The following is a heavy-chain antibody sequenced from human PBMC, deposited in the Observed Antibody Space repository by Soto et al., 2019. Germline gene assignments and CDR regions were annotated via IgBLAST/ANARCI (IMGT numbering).Heavy chain of an antibody. CDR1: GFTFSSYW. CDR3: ASRATTSAGYFEL. V-gene: IGHV3-7*01. CDR2: IKQDGSEK. D-gene: IGHD1-26*01. Sequence: GGSLRLSCAASGFTFSSYWMSWVRQAPGKGLEWVAKIKQDGSEKNYTDPVKGRVTISRDNAKNSLSLQMNSLRVEDTAVYFCASRATTSAGYFELWGRGTLVTASS. J-gene: IGHJ2*01.